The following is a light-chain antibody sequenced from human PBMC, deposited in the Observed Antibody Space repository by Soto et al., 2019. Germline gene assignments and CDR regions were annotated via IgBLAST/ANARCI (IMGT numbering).Light chain of an antibody. CDR3: QQYNNWPPNT. CDR1: QSVGSN. Sequence: ETVMTQSPATLSVSPGERATLSCRASQSVGSNLAWYQQRPGQAPRLLIYGVSTRATGIPARFSGSGSGTEFTLSISSLQSEAFAVYYCQQYNNWPPNTFGQGTKLEIK. V-gene: IGKV3-15*01. J-gene: IGKJ2*01. CDR2: GVS.